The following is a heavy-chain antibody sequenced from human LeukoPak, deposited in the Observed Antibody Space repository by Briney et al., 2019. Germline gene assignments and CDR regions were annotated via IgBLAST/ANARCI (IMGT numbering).Heavy chain of an antibody. CDR2: INPNSGGT. D-gene: IGHD3-22*01. CDR3: ARAGYDSSGYTPRRYFDY. V-gene: IGHV1-2*02. J-gene: IGHJ4*02. Sequence: ASVKVSCKASGYTFTGYYMHWVRQAPGQGLEWMGWINPNSGGTNYAQKFQGRVTMTRDTSISTAYMELSRLRSDDTAVYYCARAGYDSSGYTPRRYFDYWGQGTLVTVSS. CDR1: GYTFTGYY.